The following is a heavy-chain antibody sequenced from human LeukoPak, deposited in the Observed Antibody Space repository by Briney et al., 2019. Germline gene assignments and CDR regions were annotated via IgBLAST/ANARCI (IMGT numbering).Heavy chain of an antibody. CDR1: GGSISSSSYY. J-gene: IGHJ4*02. V-gene: IGHV4-39*07. CDR3: ARVDYYDSSGYYQGAPGFDY. Sequence: SETLSLTCTVSGGSISSSSYYWGWIRQPPGKGLEWIASIYYSGSTYYNPSLKSRVTISVDTSKNQFSLKLSSVTAADTAVYYCARVDYYDSSGYYQGAPGFDYWGQGTLVTVSS. D-gene: IGHD3-22*01. CDR2: IYYSGST.